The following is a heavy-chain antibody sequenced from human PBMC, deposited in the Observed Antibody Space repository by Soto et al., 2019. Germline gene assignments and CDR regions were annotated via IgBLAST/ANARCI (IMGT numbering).Heavy chain of an antibody. J-gene: IGHJ6*02. D-gene: IGHD3-3*01. Sequence: GGSLRLSCAASGFTFSSYSMNWVRQAPGKGLEWVSSISSSSYIYYADSVKGRFTISRDNAKNSLYLQMNSLRAEDTAVYYCARGWSGYAYYGMDVWGQGTTVTVSS. CDR2: ISSSSYI. CDR1: GFTFSSYS. V-gene: IGHV3-21*01. CDR3: ARGWSGYAYYGMDV.